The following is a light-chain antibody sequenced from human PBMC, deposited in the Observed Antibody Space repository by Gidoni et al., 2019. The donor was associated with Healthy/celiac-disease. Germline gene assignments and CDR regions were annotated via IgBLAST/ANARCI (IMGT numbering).Light chain of an antibody. Sequence: ESVLTQSPATLSLSPGERATLSCRASQSVSSYLAWYQQKPGQAPRLLIYDTSNRATGIPARFSCSGSGTAFTLTISSLDPEAFAVYYCQQRSNWPLTFGQGTRLEL. CDR1: QSVSSY. J-gene: IGKJ5*01. CDR2: DTS. V-gene: IGKV3-11*01. CDR3: QQRSNWPLT.